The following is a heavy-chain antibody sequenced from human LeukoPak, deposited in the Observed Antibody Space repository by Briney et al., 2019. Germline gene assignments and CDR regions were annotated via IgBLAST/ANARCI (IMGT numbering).Heavy chain of an antibody. CDR2: VSESGDGT. CDR3: AKGKVNHLGALDF. D-gene: IGHD1-26*01. CDR1: GFSFSSYA. Sequence: PGGSLRLSCAASGFSFSSYAMSWVRQAPGKGLEWVSSVSESGDGTYCADPVMGRFIISRDNSRKTFHLQMDSLRADDTAIYYCAKGKVNHLGALDFWGQGTLVTVSS. J-gene: IGHJ4*02. V-gene: IGHV3-23*01.